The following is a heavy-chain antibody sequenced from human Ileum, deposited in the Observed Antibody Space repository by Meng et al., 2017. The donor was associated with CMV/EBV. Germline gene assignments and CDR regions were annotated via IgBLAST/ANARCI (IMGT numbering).Heavy chain of an antibody. CDR1: VFTFSDHF. D-gene: IGHD1-26*01. V-gene: IGHV3-72*01. J-gene: IGHJ4*02. CDR2: IRNKAASYST. Sequence: SCATSVFTFSDHFMDWVRQAPGKGLEWVARIRNKAASYSTEYAASVKSRFVISRDDSKNSFYLQMNSLKIEDTAVYYCTRDYVGVGDYWGQGTLVTVSS. CDR3: TRDYVGVGDY.